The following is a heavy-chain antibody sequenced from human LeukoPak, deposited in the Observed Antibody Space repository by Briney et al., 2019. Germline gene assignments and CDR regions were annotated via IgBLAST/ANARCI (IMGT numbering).Heavy chain of an antibody. Sequence: PSETLSLTCAVSGDSISSGAYYWAWVRQPPGQGLEWIWYISNSGNTYYNPSLKSRVTISLDTSKNHFSLNLSSVTAADTAVYYCAVTIFGVDHYFYTMDVWGQGTTVTVSS. D-gene: IGHD3-3*01. V-gene: IGHV4-30-4*01. CDR2: ISNSGNT. J-gene: IGHJ6*02. CDR3: AVTIFGVDHYFYTMDV. CDR1: GDSISSGAYY.